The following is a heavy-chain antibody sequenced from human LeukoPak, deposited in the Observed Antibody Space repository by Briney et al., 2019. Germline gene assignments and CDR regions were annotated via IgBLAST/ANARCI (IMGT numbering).Heavy chain of an antibody. Sequence: GGSLRLSCVASGFTFSSYAMGWVRQAPGKRPEWVSSPTDSGGTTYYVDSVKGRFTISRDNSKNTLYLHMNSLRAEDTAMYYCAKKRDAFDIWGQGTVVAVSS. CDR3: AKKRDAFDI. CDR1: GFTFSSYA. J-gene: IGHJ3*02. V-gene: IGHV3-23*01. CDR2: PTDSGGTT. D-gene: IGHD5-24*01.